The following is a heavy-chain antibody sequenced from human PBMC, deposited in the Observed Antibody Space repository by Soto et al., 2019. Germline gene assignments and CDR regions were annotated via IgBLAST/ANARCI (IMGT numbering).Heavy chain of an antibody. V-gene: IGHV3-30-3*01. CDR3: ARDSYYYDSSGYFDY. CDR2: ISYDGSNK. CDR1: GFTFSSYA. Sequence: GGSLRLSCAASGFTFSSYAMHWVRQAPGKGLEWVAVISYDGSNKYYADSVKGRFTISRDNSKNTLYLQMNSLRAEDTAVYYCARDSYYYDSSGYFDYWGQGTLVTVSS. D-gene: IGHD3-22*01. J-gene: IGHJ4*02.